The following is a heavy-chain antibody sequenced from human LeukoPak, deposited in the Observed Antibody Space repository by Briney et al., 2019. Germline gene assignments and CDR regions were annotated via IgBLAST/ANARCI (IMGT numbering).Heavy chain of an antibody. CDR1: GFTFSSYS. Sequence: PGGSLRLSCASSGFTFSSYSMSWVRQAPGKGLDWVSVIYSGGDTYYADSVKGRFTISRDNSKNTLYLQMNSLRAEDTAVYYCATNLGYYDSSGYSGFDHWGQGTLVTVSS. CDR3: ATNLGYYDSSGYSGFDH. J-gene: IGHJ4*02. CDR2: IYSGGDT. V-gene: IGHV3-66*01. D-gene: IGHD3-22*01.